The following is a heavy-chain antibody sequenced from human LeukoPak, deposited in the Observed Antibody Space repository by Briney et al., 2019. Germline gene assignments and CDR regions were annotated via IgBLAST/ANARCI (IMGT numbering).Heavy chain of an antibody. V-gene: IGHV3-7*01. J-gene: IGHJ5*02. CDR1: GFTFSSYW. CDR3: ARDFGRIAVALNWFDP. CDR2: IKQDGSEK. Sequence: QPGGSLRLSCAASGFTFSSYWMSWVRQAPGKGLEWVANIKQDGSEKYYVDSVKGRFTISRDNAKNSLYLQMNSLRAEDTAVYYCARDFGRIAVALNWFDPWGQGTLVTVSS. D-gene: IGHD6-19*01.